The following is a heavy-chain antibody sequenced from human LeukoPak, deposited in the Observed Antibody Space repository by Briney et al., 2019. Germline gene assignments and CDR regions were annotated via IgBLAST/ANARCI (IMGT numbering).Heavy chain of an antibody. CDR1: GGSISSYY. J-gene: IGHJ4*02. D-gene: IGHD1-26*01. CDR2: IYSGGST. Sequence: SETLSLTCAVSGGSISSYYWSWIRQPAGKGLEWIGRIYSGGSTNYNPSLKSRVTMSVDSSNNQFSLKLSSVTAADTAVFYCARENTGSYREFDYWGQGTLVTVSS. V-gene: IGHV4-4*07. CDR3: ARENTGSYREFDY.